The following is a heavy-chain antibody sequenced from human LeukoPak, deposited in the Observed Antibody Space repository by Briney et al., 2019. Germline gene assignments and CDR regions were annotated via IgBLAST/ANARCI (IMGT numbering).Heavy chain of an antibody. Sequence: SETLSLTCSVSGVSISDYHWIWIRQPPAKGLEWIGYVYSSGSTNYNPSLKSRVTMSVDTSKKQFSLKLNSVTATDTAVYYCARSPSALYTSGWYYFDYWGQGTLVTVSS. CDR2: VYSSGST. D-gene: IGHD6-19*01. V-gene: IGHV4-59*01. CDR1: GVSISDYH. J-gene: IGHJ4*02. CDR3: ARSPSALYTSGWYYFDY.